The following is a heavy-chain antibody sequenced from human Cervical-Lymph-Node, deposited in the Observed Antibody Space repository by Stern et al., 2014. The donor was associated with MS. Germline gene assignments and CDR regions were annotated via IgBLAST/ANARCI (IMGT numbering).Heavy chain of an antibody. CDR3: ARGGAVATSDYYFDY. Sequence: VQLAQSGGGVVQPGRSLRLSCAASGFTFSYHAMHWGRQAPGKGLEWAAVISYDGSDKNDADSVKGRFTISRDNSRNTLYLQMNSLRVDDTAVYYCARGGAVATSDYYFDYWGQGILVTVSS. V-gene: IGHV3-30*01. CDR2: ISYDGSDK. CDR1: GFTFSYHA. D-gene: IGHD5-12*01. J-gene: IGHJ4*02.